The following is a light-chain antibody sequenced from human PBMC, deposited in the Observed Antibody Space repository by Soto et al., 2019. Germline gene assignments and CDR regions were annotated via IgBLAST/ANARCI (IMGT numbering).Light chain of an antibody. J-gene: IGKJ5*01. CDR3: QQYNNWPRV. V-gene: IGKV3-15*01. Sequence: IVMTQSTGTLSLSPGERATLSCRASQSVSSSYLAWYQQKPGQAPRLLIYGASTRATGIPARFSGSGSGTEFTLTISSLQSEDFAVYYCQQYNNWPRVFGQGTRLEIK. CDR2: GAS. CDR1: QSVSSSY.